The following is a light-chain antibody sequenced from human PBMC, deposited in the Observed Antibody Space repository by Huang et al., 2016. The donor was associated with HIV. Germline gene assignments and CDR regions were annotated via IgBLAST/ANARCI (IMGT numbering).Light chain of an antibody. CDR3: QQYNNRYT. V-gene: IGKV3-15*01. J-gene: IGKJ2*01. CDR2: GAS. CDR1: QSISSN. Sequence: IVMTQSPATLSVSPGERATLSCRASQSISSNLAWYQQKPGQAPRLLIYGASTRATGIPARCSGSGSGTEFTLTISSLQSEDCAVYYCQQYNNRYTFGQGTKLEIK.